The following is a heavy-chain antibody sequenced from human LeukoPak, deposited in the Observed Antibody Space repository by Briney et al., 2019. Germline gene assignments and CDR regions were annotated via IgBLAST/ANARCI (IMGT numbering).Heavy chain of an antibody. Sequence: ASVKVSCKASGYTFTSYYMHWVRQAPGQGLEWMGIINPSGGSTSYAQKFQGRVTMTRDTSTSTVYMELSSLRSEDTAVYYCARGYDYYDSSGYYSYYYYYGMDVWGQGTTVTVSS. V-gene: IGHV1-46*01. CDR2: INPSGGST. J-gene: IGHJ6*02. CDR1: GYTFTSYY. CDR3: ARGYDYYDSSGYYSYYYYYGMDV. D-gene: IGHD3-22*01.